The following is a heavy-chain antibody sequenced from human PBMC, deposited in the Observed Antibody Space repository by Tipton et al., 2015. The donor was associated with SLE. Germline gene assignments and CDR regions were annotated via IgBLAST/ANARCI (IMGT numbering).Heavy chain of an antibody. J-gene: IGHJ5*02. V-gene: IGHV4-61*09. Sequence: TLSLTCTVSGGSVSSGSYYWSWIRQPAGKGLEWIGYIYTSGSTNYSPSLKSRVTISVDTSKNQFSLKLSSVTAADTAVYYCARENNWFDPWGQGTLVTVSS. CDR2: IYTSGST. CDR3: ARENNWFDP. CDR1: GGSVSSGSYY.